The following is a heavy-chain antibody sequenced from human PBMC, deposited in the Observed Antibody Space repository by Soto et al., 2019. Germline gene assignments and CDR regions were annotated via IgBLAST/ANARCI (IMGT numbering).Heavy chain of an antibody. CDR2: INGHKGKS. CDR3: ARDLAWGSGRDVVSEDWLDP. Sequence: QVHLVQSGAEVKKPGASVKVSCKASGYTFNDYGITWVRQAPGQGLEWMGWINGHKGKSIYGQNLQGRVTMTTDSSMSTGYMEVRSLRSDDTAVHYCARDLAWGSGRDVVSEDWLDPWGQGTLVTVSS. D-gene: IGHD3-10*01. J-gene: IGHJ5*02. CDR1: GYTFNDYG. V-gene: IGHV1-18*01.